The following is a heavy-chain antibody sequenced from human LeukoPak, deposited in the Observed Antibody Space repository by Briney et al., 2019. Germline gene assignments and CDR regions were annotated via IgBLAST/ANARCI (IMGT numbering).Heavy chain of an antibody. CDR2: IYYSGST. J-gene: IGHJ6*03. CDR3: ARDLGYYYGSGKSSYPYYCMDV. D-gene: IGHD3-10*01. Sequence: SETLSLTCTVSGGSISSSSYYWGWIRQPPGKGLEWIGSIYYSGSTYYNPSLKSRVTISVDTSKNQLSLKLSSVTAADTAVYYCARDLGYYYGSGKSSYPYYCMDVWGKGTTVTVSS. V-gene: IGHV4-39*07. CDR1: GGSISSSSYY.